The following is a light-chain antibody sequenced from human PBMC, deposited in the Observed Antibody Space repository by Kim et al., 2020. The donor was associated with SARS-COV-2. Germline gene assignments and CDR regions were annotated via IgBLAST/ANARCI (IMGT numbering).Light chain of an antibody. CDR1: KWGNKR. J-gene: IGLJ1*01. CDR2: QDD. CDR3: QAWDNGTAV. V-gene: IGLV3-1*01. Sequence: VSTGQTASLTCGGDKWGNKRACWYQQKPGRPPVLVLYQDDKRPSGIPARFSASNSGSTATLTISGTQTMDDADYYCQAWDNGTAVFGTGTKVTVL.